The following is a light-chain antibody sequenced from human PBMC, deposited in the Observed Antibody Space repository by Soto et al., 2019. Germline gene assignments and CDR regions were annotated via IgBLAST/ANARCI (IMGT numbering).Light chain of an antibody. J-gene: IGKJ5*01. CDR2: AAS. Sequence: DIQLTQSPSSLSASLGDRVTISCRASQNIDNYLHWSQQKSGKAPEALIYAASSLRDGVSSRFSGSGYGTEFTLTINNLQPEDFATYCCQQSSSSPPITFGQGTRLDI. CDR3: QQSSSSPPIT. V-gene: IGKV1-39*01. CDR1: QNIDNY.